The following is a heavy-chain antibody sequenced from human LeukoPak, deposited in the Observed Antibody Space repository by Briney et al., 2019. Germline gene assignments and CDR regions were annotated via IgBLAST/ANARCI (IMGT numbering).Heavy chain of an antibody. CDR2: INPNSGGT. Sequence: GASVKFSCKASGYTFTGYYMHWVRQAPGQGLEWMGWINPNSGGTNYAQKFQGRVTMTRDTSISTAYMELSRLRSDDTAVYYCATHSLSSSWYDYWGQGTLVTVSS. CDR1: GYTFTGYY. J-gene: IGHJ4*02. V-gene: IGHV1-2*02. D-gene: IGHD6-13*01. CDR3: ATHSLSSSWYDY.